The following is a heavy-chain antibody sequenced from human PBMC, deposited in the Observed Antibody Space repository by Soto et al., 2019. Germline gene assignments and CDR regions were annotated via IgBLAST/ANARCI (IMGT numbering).Heavy chain of an antibody. CDR1: VYTFTSYG. CDR3: TRDDGSGGMDV. Sequence: QVKLVQSGAEVKKPGASVTVSCKSSVYTFTSYGISWVRQAPGQGLEWMGWINTYKVDAEYVQKLQGRVTMTTDTSTSTAYMELRMLRSDDTAVYYCTRDDGSGGMDVWGQGTTVTVSS. D-gene: IGHD3-3*01. V-gene: IGHV1-18*04. J-gene: IGHJ6*02. CDR2: INTYKVDA.